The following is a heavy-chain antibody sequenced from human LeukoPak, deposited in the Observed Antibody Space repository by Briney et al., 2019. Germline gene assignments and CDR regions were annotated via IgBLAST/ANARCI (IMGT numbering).Heavy chain of an antibody. Sequence: ASVKVSCKASGYTFTGYYMHWVRQAPGQGLEWMGWMNPNSGNTGYAQKFQGRVTMTRNTSTSTAYMELSSLRSEDTAVYYCARGAPRSVVRGVPLDYWGQGTLVTVSS. V-gene: IGHV1-8*02. CDR1: GYTFTGYY. CDR3: ARGAPRSVVRGVPLDY. CDR2: MNPNSGNT. J-gene: IGHJ4*02. D-gene: IGHD3-10*01.